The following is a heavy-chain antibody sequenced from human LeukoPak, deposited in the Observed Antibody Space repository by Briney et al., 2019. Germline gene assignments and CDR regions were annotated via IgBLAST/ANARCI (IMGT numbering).Heavy chain of an antibody. CDR1: GFTFSSYG. CDR2: IWYDGSNK. CDR3: AKDNDSSGYYTTNALDI. Sequence: GGSLRLSCAASGFTFSSYGMHWVRQAPGKGLEWVAVIWYDGSNKYYADSVKGRFTISRDNSKNTLYLQMNSLRAEDTAVYYCAKDNDSSGYYTTNALDIWGQGTMVTVSS. J-gene: IGHJ3*02. D-gene: IGHD3-22*01. V-gene: IGHV3-33*06.